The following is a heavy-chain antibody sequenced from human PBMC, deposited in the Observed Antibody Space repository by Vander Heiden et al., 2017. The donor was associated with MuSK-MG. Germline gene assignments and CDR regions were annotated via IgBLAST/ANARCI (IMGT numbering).Heavy chain of an antibody. V-gene: IGHV3-30*02. D-gene: IGHD4-17*01. CDR3: AKVRLTTAYLEAFEI. Sequence: QVQLVESGGGVVQPGGSLRLSCAASGFTFSSYGMHWVRQAPGKGLEWVAFIRYDGSNKYYADSVKGRFTISRDNSKNTLYLQMNSLRAEHTAVYYCAKVRLTTAYLEAFEIWGQGRMVTVSS. CDR2: IRYDGSNK. CDR1: GFTFSSYG. J-gene: IGHJ3*02.